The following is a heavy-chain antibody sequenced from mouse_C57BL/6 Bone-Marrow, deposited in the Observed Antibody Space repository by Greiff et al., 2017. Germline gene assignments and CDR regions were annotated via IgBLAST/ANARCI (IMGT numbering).Heavy chain of an antibody. CDR3: ARQGIYYDYGD. V-gene: IGHV1-81*01. D-gene: IGHD2-4*01. J-gene: IGHJ2*01. Sequence: VQLQQSGAELARPGASVTLSCKASGYTFTSYGISWVKQRTGQGLEWIGEIYPRSGNTYYNEKFKGKATLTADKSSSTAYMELRSLTSEDSAVXFCARQGIYYDYGDWGQGTTLTVSS. CDR1: GYTFTSYG. CDR2: IYPRSGNT.